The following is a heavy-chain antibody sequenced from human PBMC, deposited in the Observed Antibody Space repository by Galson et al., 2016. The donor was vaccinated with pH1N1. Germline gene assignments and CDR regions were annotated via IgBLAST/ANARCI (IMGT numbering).Heavy chain of an antibody. CDR1: GGTFSNYV. CDR3: ARDRVLRFLERSPYVYKAMDV. D-gene: IGHD3-3*01. Sequence: SVKVSCKASGGTFSNYVISWVRQAPGQGLEWMGGINVVFGTANYAQKFQGRVTIAADESTSTAYMELKNLRSEDTAVYFCARDRVLRFLERSPYVYKAMDVWGQGRLVTVSS. CDR2: INVVFGTA. V-gene: IGHV1-69*13. J-gene: IGHJ4*02.